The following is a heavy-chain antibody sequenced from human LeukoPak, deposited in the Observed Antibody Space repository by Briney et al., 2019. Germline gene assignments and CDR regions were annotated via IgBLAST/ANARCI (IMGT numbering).Heavy chain of an antibody. Sequence: GGLRRFCCAACGFTVSSNYMSLVHQAGGERVGWVSVICRGGSTYYADSVKGRFTISRDNSKNTLYLQMNSLRAEDTAVYYCARDLSYYGMDVWGQGTTVTVSS. CDR3: ARDLSYYGMDV. J-gene: IGHJ6*02. CDR1: GFTVSSNY. D-gene: IGHD2/OR15-2a*01. V-gene: IGHV3-53*01. CDR2: ICRGGST.